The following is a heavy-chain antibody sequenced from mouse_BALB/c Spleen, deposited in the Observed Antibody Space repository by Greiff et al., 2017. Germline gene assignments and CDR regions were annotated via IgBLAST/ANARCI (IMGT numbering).Heavy chain of an antibody. J-gene: IGHJ2*01. CDR2: ISSGSSTI. CDR3: ARNYYGSSLYYFDY. CDR1: GFTFSSFG. V-gene: IGHV5-17*02. D-gene: IGHD1-1*01. Sequence: DVHLVESGGGLVQPGGSRKLSCAASGFTFSSFGMHWVRQAPEKGLEWVAYISSGSSTIYYADTVKGRFTISRDNPKNTLFLQMTSLRSEDTAMYYCARNYYGSSLYYFDYWGQGTTLTVSS.